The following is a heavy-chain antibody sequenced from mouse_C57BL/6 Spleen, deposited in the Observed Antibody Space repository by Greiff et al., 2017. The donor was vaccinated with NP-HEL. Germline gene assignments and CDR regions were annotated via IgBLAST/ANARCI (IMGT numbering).Heavy chain of an antibody. Sequence: EVQLVESGGGLVKPGGSLKLSCAASGFTFSDYGMHWVRQAPEKGLEWVAYISSGSSTIYYADTVKGRFTISRDNAKNTLFLQMTSLRSEDTAMYYCAKPYYGSSYGYFDVWGTGTTVTVSS. CDR3: AKPYYGSSYGYFDV. CDR1: GFTFSDYG. CDR2: ISSGSSTI. D-gene: IGHD1-1*01. V-gene: IGHV5-17*01. J-gene: IGHJ1*03.